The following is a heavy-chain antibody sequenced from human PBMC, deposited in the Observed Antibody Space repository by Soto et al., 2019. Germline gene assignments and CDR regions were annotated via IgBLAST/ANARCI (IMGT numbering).Heavy chain of an antibody. CDR3: ARVGYCSSTSCYAGRVYYFDY. CDR2: IYNSGST. J-gene: IGHJ4*02. CDR1: GGSMSSYY. V-gene: IGHV4-59*01. D-gene: IGHD2-2*03. Sequence: SETLSLTCSVSGGSMSSYYWTWIRQPPGKGLEWIGYIYNSGSTNYNPSLRSRVTISLDTSKNQFSLKLSSVTAADTAVYYCARVGYCSSTSCYAGRVYYFDYWGKGTLVPVSS.